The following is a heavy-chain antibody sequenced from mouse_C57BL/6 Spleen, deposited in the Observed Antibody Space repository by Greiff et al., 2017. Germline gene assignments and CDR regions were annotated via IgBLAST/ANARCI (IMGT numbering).Heavy chain of an antibody. Sequence: EVKLQESVAELVRPGASVKLSCTASGFNIKNTYMHWVKQRPEQGLEWIGRIDPANGNTKYAPKFQGKATITADTSYTTAYLQLISLTSEATTIYYCARTYGYDIPLYAMGYWGQGTSVTVSS. J-gene: IGHJ4*01. CDR1: GFNIKNTY. D-gene: IGHD2-2*01. CDR2: IDPANGNT. CDR3: ARTYGYDIPLYAMGY. V-gene: IGHV14-3*01.